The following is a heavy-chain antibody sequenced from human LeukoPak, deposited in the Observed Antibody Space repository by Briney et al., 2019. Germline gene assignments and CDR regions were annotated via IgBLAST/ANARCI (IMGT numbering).Heavy chain of an antibody. J-gene: IGHJ6*02. Sequence: PSETLSLTCTVSGGSISSYYWSWIRQPAGKGLEWIGYIYYSGSTNYNPSLKSRVTISVDTSKNQFSLKLSSVTAADTAVYYCARFGPLYYDILTRQYYYYGMDVWGQGTTVTVSS. V-gene: IGHV4-59*01. CDR3: ARFGPLYYDILTRQYYYYGMDV. CDR2: IYYSGST. D-gene: IGHD3-9*01. CDR1: GGSISSYY.